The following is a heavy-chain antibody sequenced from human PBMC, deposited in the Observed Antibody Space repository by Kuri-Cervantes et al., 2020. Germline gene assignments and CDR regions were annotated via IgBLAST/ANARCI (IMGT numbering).Heavy chain of an antibody. CDR3: AKDGGHSYGYTAGY. CDR1: GFTLSSYW. J-gene: IGHJ4*02. CDR2: IRQDGSEI. D-gene: IGHD5-18*01. V-gene: IGHV3-7*01. Sequence: GGSLRLSCAASGFTLSSYWMSWVRQAPGKGLEWVANIRQDGSEIYYLGSVKGRFTISRDNAKNSLYLQMNSLRAEDTAVYYCAKDGGHSYGYTAGYWGQGILVTVSS.